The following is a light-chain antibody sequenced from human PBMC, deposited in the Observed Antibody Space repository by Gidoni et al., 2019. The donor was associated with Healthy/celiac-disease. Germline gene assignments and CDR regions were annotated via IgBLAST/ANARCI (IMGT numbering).Light chain of an antibody. J-gene: IGLJ2*01. CDR1: SSNIGAGYD. CDR2: GNS. CDR3: QSYDSRLSWV. V-gene: IGLV1-40*01. Sequence: QSVLTQPPSVSGAPGQRVTISCPGSSSNIGAGYDVHWYQQLPGTAPKLLLYGNSNRPSGVPDRFSGSKSGTSASLAITGLQAEDEADYYCQSYDSRLSWVFGGGTKLTVL.